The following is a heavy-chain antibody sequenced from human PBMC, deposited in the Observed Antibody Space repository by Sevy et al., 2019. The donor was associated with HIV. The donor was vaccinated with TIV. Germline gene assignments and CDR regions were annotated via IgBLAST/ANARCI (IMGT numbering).Heavy chain of an antibody. J-gene: IGHJ5*02. V-gene: IGHV4-31*03. CDR2: IYYSGST. CDR3: ARGDHHDYDCSGYYGPTYNWFDP. D-gene: IGHD3-22*01. CDR1: GGSISSGGYY. Sequence: SETLSLTCTVSGGSISSGGYYWSWIRQHPGKGLEWIGYIYYSGSTYYNPSLKSRVTISVDTSKNQFSLKLGSVTAADTAVYYCARGDHHDYDCSGYYGPTYNWFDPWGQGTLVTVSS.